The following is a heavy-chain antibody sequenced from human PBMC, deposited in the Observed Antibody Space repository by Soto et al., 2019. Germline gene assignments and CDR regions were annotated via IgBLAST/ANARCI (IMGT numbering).Heavy chain of an antibody. Sequence: QSGGSLRLSCAASGFTFSSYGMHWVRQAPGKGLEWVAVISYDGSNKYYADSVKGRFTISRDNSKNTLYLQMNSLRAEDTAVYYCAKDRRNWNYLDYWGQGTLVTVSS. CDR2: ISYDGSNK. J-gene: IGHJ4*02. CDR3: AKDRRNWNYLDY. V-gene: IGHV3-30*18. CDR1: GFTFSSYG. D-gene: IGHD1-20*01.